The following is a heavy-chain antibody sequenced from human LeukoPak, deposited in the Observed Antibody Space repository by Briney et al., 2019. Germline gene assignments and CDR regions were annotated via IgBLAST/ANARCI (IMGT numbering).Heavy chain of an antibody. V-gene: IGHV3-9*01. Sequence: GRSLRLSCAASGFTFDDYAMHWVRQAPGKGLEWVSGISWNSGSIGYADSVKGRFTISRDNAKNSLYLQMNSLRAEDTALYHCARYYPGYSSSLAFFDYWGQGTLVTVSS. CDR3: ARYYPGYSSSLAFFDY. D-gene: IGHD6-13*01. J-gene: IGHJ4*02. CDR2: ISWNSGSI. CDR1: GFTFDDYA.